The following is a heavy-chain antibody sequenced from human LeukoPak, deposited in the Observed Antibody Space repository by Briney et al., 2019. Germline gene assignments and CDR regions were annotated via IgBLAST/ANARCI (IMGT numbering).Heavy chain of an antibody. CDR1: GFTLSTYS. J-gene: IGHJ5*02. D-gene: IGHD5-12*01. CDR3: ARDIVAPIRGALHNWLDP. Sequence: GGSLRLSCSASGFTLSTYSMTWVRQAPGKGLEWVSYVSASGIIYYADSVKGRFTISRDNAKNSLYLRMDSLRAEDTAVYYCARDIVAPIRGALHNWLDPWGQGTLVTVSS. V-gene: IGHV3-48*04. CDR2: VSASGII.